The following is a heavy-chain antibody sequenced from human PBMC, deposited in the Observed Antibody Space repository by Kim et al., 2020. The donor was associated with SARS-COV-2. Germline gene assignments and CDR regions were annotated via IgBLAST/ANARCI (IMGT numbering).Heavy chain of an antibody. CDR3: ARPKGYCSGASCEGAFDI. V-gene: IGHV3-11*03. Sequence: GGSLRLSCAASGFTFSAYYMHWFRQAPGKGLEWVSYIGTTSTYTKYADSVKGRFTISRDNANNSLYLQMNSLRADDTAVYYCARPKGYCSGASCEGAFDIWGQGTMVIVSS. CDR2: IGTTSTYT. D-gene: IGHD2-15*01. J-gene: IGHJ3*02. CDR1: GFTFSAYY.